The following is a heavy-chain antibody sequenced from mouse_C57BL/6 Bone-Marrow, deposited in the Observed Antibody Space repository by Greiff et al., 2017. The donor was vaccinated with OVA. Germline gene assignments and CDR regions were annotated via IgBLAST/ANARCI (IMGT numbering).Heavy chain of an antibody. CDR2: INPNNGGT. CDR1: GYTFTDYA. Sequence: VQLQQSGPELVRPGVSVKISCKGSGYTFTDYAMHWVKQSHGKSLEWIGYINPNNGGTSYNQKFKGKATLTVNKSSSTAYMELRSLTSEDSAVYYCARMMNYYGNFDVWGTGTTVTVSS. J-gene: IGHJ1*03. CDR3: ARMMNYYGNFDV. V-gene: IGHV1-22*01. D-gene: IGHD1-1*01.